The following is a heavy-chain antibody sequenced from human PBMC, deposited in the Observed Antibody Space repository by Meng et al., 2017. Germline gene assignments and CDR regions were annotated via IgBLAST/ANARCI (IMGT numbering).Heavy chain of an antibody. CDR3: ARGLRCSGGSCYSSNWFDP. Sequence: QVQVQESGPGLVKPLQALSLTCTVSGGSIRSGGYYWSWIRQHPGKGLELIGYIYYSGSTYYNPSLKSLVTISVDTSKNQFSLKLSSVTAAATAVYYCARGLRCSGGSCYSSNWFDPWGQGTLVTVSS. V-gene: IGHV4-31*01. D-gene: IGHD2-15*01. J-gene: IGHJ5*02. CDR2: IYYSGST. CDR1: GGSIRSGGYY.